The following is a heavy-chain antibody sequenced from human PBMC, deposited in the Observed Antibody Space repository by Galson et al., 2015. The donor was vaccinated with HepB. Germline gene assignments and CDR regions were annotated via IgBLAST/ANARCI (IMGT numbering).Heavy chain of an antibody. D-gene: IGHD3-9*01. Sequence: SVKVSCKASGGTFSSYTISWVRQAPGQGLEWMGRIIPILGIANYAQKFQGRVTITADKSTSTAYMELSSLRSEDTAVYYCARDGTSDILTGYAPYAFDIWGQGTMVTVSS. J-gene: IGHJ3*02. CDR1: GGTFSSYT. CDR3: ARDGTSDILTGYAPYAFDI. CDR2: IIPILGIA. V-gene: IGHV1-69*04.